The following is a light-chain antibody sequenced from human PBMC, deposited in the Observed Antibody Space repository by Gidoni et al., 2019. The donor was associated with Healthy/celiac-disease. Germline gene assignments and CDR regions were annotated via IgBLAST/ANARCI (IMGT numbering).Light chain of an antibody. CDR3: QQSYSTPIT. CDR1: QSISSY. V-gene: IGKV1-39*01. J-gene: IGKJ5*01. CDR2: AAS. Sequence: DIQMTQSPSSLSASVGDRDTITCRASQSISSYLNWYQQKPGKAPKLLIYAASSLQSGVPSRFSGSGSGTDCTLTISSLQPEDFATYYCQQSYSTPITFGQGTRLEIK.